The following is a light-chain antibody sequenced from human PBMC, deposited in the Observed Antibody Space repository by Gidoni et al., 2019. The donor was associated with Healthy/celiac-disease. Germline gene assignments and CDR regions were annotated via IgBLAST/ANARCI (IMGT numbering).Light chain of an antibody. Sequence: DIQMPQSPSSLSASVGDRVTITCRASQSISSYLHWYQQKPGKAPKLLIYAASSLQSGVPSRFSGSGSGTDFTLTISSLQPEDFATYYCQQSYSTPPWTFGQGTKVEIK. J-gene: IGKJ1*01. CDR3: QQSYSTPPWT. CDR2: AAS. CDR1: QSISSY. V-gene: IGKV1-39*01.